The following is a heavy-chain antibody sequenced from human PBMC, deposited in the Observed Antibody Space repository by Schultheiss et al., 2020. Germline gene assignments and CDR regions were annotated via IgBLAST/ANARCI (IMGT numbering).Heavy chain of an antibody. D-gene: IGHD3-3*01. CDR3: AREPIFGVVFNWFDP. CDR1: GYTFTSYD. J-gene: IGHJ5*02. V-gene: IGHV1-8*01. CDR2: MNPNSGNT. Sequence: ASVKVSCKASGYTFTSYDINWVRQATGQGLEWMGWMNPNSGNTGYAQKFQGRVTMTRNTSISTAYMELSSLRSDDTAVYYCAREPIFGVVFNWFDPWGQGTLVTVSS.